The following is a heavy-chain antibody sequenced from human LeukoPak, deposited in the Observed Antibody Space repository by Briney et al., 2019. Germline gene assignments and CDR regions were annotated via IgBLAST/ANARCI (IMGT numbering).Heavy chain of an antibody. CDR1: GFTFSSYW. CDR3: GWSTEVDNYSVD. D-gene: IGHD5-24*01. CDR2: ISSDGSRT. V-gene: IGHV3-74*03. Sequence: PGGSLRLSCAASGFTFSSYWMNWVRQAPGKGLVWVSRISSDGSRTTYADSVKGRFTISRDNAKNTLYLQMNSLRAEDTAVYYCGWSTEVDNYSVDGGQPCLVTVSS. J-gene: IGHJ4*02.